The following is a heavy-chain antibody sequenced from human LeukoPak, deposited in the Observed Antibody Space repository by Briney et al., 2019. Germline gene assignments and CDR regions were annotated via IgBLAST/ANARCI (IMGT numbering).Heavy chain of an antibody. CDR2: ISAYNGNT. CDR1: GYTFTSYG. Sequence: ASVKLSCKASGYTFTSYGISWVRQAPGHGLEWMGWISAYNGNTNYAQKLQGRVTMTTDTSTSTAYMELRSVRSDDTAVYYCARTGFSGSDHAFDIGGEGTMVTVSS. V-gene: IGHV1-18*01. D-gene: IGHD1-26*01. J-gene: IGHJ3*02. CDR3: ARTGFSGSDHAFDI.